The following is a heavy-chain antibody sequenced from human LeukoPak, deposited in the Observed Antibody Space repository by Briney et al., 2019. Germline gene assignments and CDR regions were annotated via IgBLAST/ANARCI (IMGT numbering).Heavy chain of an antibody. V-gene: IGHV3-33*01. CDR3: ARDLSIAVFDY. D-gene: IGHD6-19*01. J-gene: IGHJ4*02. Sequence: GGSLRLSCAASGFTFTSYGTHWVRQAPGKGLEWVAVIWYDGRNKYYVDSVKGRFTISRDNSKNTVYLQMNSLRAEDTAVYFSARDLSIAVFDYWGQGTLVTVSS. CDR1: GFTFTSYG. CDR2: IWYDGRNK.